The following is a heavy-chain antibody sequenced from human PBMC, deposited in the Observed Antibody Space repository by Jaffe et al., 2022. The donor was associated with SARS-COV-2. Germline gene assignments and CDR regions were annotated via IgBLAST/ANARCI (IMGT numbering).Heavy chain of an antibody. V-gene: IGHV3-30-3*01. CDR1: GFTFSSYA. CDR3: AREKWGDYGMDV. D-gene: IGHD3-16*01. Sequence: QVQLVESGGGVVQPGRSLRLSCAASGFTFSSYAMHWVRQAPGKGLEWVAVISYDGSNKYYADSVKGRFTISRDNSKNTLYLQMNSLRAEDTAVYYCAREKWGDYGMDVWGQGTTVTVSS. J-gene: IGHJ6*02. CDR2: ISYDGSNK.